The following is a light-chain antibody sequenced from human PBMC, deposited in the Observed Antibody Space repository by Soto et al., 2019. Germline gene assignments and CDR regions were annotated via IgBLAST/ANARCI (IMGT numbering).Light chain of an antibody. J-gene: IGLJ1*01. CDR3: CSYTGTPYF. CDR1: SSDVGGYNY. CDR2: DVS. V-gene: IGLV2-11*01. Sequence: QSALTQPRSVSGSPGQSVTISCTGTSSDVGGYNYVSWYQQHPGKAPKLMIYDVSKRPSGVPDRFSGSKSGNTASLTISGLQAEDEADYYCCSYTGTPYFFPTGSKVTVL.